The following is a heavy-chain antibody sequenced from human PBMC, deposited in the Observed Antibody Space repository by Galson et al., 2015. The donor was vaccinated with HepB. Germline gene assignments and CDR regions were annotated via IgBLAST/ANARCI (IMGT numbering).Heavy chain of an antibody. CDR2: ISYDGSNK. CDR1: GFTFSSYA. J-gene: IGHJ4*02. D-gene: IGHD1-1*01. V-gene: IGHV3-30-3*01. CDR3: AKSFFKRLDPYYFDY. Sequence: SLRLSCAASGFTFSSYAMHWVRQAPGKGLEWVAVISYDGSNKYYADSVKGRFTISRDNSKNTLYLQMNSLRAEDTAVYYCAKSFFKRLDPYYFDYWGQGTLVTVSS.